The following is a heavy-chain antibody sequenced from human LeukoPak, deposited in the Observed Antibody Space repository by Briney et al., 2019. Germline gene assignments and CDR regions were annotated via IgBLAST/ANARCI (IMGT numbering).Heavy chain of an antibody. J-gene: IGHJ6*03. V-gene: IGHV3-48*01. D-gene: IGHD3-3*01. CDR3: AKGSKALIITRDHYMDV. Sequence: GGSLRLSCAASGFTFSSYSMNWVRQAPGKGLEWISYISSSSSTIYYADSVKGRFTISRDNAKNSLYLQMNSLRAEDTAVYYCAKGSKALIITRDHYMDVWGKGTTVTISS. CDR2: ISSSSSTI. CDR1: GFTFSSYS.